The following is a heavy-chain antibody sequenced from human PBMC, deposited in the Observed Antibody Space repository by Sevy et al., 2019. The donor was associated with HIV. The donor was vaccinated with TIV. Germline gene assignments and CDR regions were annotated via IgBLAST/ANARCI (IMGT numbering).Heavy chain of an antibody. D-gene: IGHD6-13*01. Sequence: GGSLRLSCAASGFTFSDHYMEWVRQAPGKGLEWVGRTRNKADSYTTEYAASVKGRFTISRDDSKNSLYLQMNSLKTEDTAVYYCATHAGIAAAGRVFDYWGQGALVTVSS. CDR3: ATHAGIAAAGRVFDY. V-gene: IGHV3-72*01. J-gene: IGHJ4*02. CDR2: TRNKADSYTT. CDR1: GFTFSDHY.